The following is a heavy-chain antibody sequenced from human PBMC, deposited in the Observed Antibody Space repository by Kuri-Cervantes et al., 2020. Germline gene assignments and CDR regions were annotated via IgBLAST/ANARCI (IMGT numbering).Heavy chain of an antibody. D-gene: IGHD2-2*01. J-gene: IGHJ6*04. Sequence: GGSLRLSCKTSGYIFANYWIAWVRQMPGKGLEWMGIIYPGGSETRYSPSFQGQVTISADKSISTTFLQWNSLKASDTAMYYCARGYCTSTTCYELDVWGKGTTVTVSS. V-gene: IGHV5-51*01. CDR2: IYPGGSET. CDR1: GYIFANYW. CDR3: ARGYCTSTTCYELDV.